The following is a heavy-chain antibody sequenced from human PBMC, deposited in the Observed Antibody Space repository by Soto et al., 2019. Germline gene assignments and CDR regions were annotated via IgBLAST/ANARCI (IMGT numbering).Heavy chain of an antibody. V-gene: IGHV3-23*01. J-gene: IGHJ6*02. D-gene: IGHD3-22*01. CDR1: GFTFSSYA. Sequence: PGGSLRLSCAASGFTFSSYAMSWVRQAPGKGLEWVSAISGSGGSTYYADSVKGRFTISRDNSKNTLYLQMNSLRAEDTAVYYCAKIITMIVVTGGMDVWGQGTTVTVSS. CDR3: AKIITMIVVTGGMDV. CDR2: ISGSGGST.